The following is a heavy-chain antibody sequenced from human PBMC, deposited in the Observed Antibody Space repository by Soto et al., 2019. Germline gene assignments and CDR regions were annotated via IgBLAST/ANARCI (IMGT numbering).Heavy chain of an antibody. J-gene: IGHJ3*02. CDR2: IYNSGST. CDR3: SRVILSFGRAPYAFDI. CDR1: GGSISSSNM. V-gene: IGHV4-4*02. D-gene: IGHD3-10*01. Sequence: SETLTLTCAASGGSISSSNMRRLFRQPPRKGQEWIGEIYNSGSTNYNPSLKSRVTISVDKSKNQYSLKLSSVTAADTAVYYCSRVILSFGRAPYAFDIWGQGTMVTVSS.